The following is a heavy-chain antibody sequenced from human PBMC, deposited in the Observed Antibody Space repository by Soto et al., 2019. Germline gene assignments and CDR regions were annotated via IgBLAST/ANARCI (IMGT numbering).Heavy chain of an antibody. CDR3: AKDAAYYLDY. CDR1: GFTFDNYA. CDR2: ISWDSGSI. D-gene: IGHD6-25*01. Sequence: EVQLVESGGGLIQPGRSLRLSCAASGFTFDNYAMHWVRQAPGKGLEWVSGISWDSGSIDYADSVRGRFTISRDNARNSLYLRMSSLRPEDTALSYCAKDAAYYLDYWGQGTLVTVSS. V-gene: IGHV3-9*01. J-gene: IGHJ4*02.